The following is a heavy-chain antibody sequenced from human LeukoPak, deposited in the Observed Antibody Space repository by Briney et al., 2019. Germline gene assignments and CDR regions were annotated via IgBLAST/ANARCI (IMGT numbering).Heavy chain of an antibody. J-gene: IGHJ4*02. CDR1: GFTFSSYG. D-gene: IGHD2-21*02. Sequence: GRSLRLSCAASGFTFSSYGVHWVRQAPGRWLEWVSTISRTGGSAYYADSVKGRFTISRDTASDTVNLQMNSLRAEDTAVYYCARDVEVCRIGACYWTTFDCWGQGTLVTVSS. CDR3: ARDVEVCRIGACYWTTFDC. CDR2: ISRTGGSA. V-gene: IGHV3-23*01.